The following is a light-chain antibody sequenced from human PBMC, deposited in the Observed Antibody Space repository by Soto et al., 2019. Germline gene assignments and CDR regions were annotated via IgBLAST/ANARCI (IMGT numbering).Light chain of an antibody. V-gene: IGKV3-15*01. CDR3: QQYNDWPRT. J-gene: IGKJ1*01. CDR2: GAS. Sequence: EIVMTQSPATLSVSPGERATLSCRASQSVSSKLAWYQQKPGQAPRFLIYGASTRAAGIPARFSGSGSGTEFTLTISSLQSEDFAVYYCQQYNDWPRTFGQGTKVDVK. CDR1: QSVSSK.